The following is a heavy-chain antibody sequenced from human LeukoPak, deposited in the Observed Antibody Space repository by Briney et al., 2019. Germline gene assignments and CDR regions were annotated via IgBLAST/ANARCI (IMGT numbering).Heavy chain of an antibody. V-gene: IGHV3-23*01. CDR1: GFTFRSNA. Sequence: PGGSLRLSCAASGFTFRSNAMSWVRQAPGKGLEWVSAISSSGGSAYYADSVKGRFTISRDTSKNTLYLQMNSLRAEDTAVYYCASSAAGFYGMDVWGQGTTVTVSS. CDR3: ASSAAGFYGMDV. CDR2: ISSSGGSA. J-gene: IGHJ6*02. D-gene: IGHD6-13*01.